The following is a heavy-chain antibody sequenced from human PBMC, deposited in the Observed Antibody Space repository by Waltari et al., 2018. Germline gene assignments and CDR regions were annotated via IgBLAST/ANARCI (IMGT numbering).Heavy chain of an antibody. D-gene: IGHD3-10*01. CDR3: AGIRRGFWFFDL. Sequence: EVQLVESGGGFVQPGGSLRLSCAASGLTFTTYSMNWVRQAPGKGLEWISYVSGDSGYIYYADSVRGRFTISRDNAQNSMYLQMNNLRADDTAVYYCAGIRRGFWFFDLWGRGTLVTVSS. J-gene: IGHJ2*01. CDR2: VSGDSGYI. CDR1: GLTFTTYS. V-gene: IGHV3-48*04.